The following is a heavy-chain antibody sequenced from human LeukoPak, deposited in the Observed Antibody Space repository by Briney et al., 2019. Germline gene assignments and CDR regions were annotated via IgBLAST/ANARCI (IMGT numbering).Heavy chain of an antibody. Sequence: GGSLRLSCAASGFAFRSYVMSWVRQAPGKGLEWVSAISGTDGSTYYADSVKGRFTISRDNSKNTLYLQMNSLRVEDTAVYYCTKPSGAAAVDYWGQGTLVTVSS. CDR1: GFAFRSYV. D-gene: IGHD6-25*01. CDR3: TKPSGAAAVDY. V-gene: IGHV3-23*01. J-gene: IGHJ4*02. CDR2: ISGTDGST.